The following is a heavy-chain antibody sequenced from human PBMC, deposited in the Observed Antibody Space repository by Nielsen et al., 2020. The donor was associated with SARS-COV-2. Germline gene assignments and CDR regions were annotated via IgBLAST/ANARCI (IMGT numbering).Heavy chain of an antibody. CDR2: IRPDGTGA. Sequence: GESLKISCAASGFTFSASWMAWFRQAPGKGLEWLSNIRPDGTGANYVDSVKGRFTISRDNAKNLLYLQMGSLRADDTAVYFCKSEGNWGQGTLVTVSS. CDR1: GFTFSASW. J-gene: IGHJ4*02. CDR3: KSEGN. V-gene: IGHV3-7*03.